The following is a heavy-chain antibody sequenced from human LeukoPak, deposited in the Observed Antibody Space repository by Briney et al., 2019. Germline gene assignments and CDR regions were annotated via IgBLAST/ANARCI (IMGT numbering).Heavy chain of an antibody. D-gene: IGHD3-10*01. V-gene: IGHV3-23*01. J-gene: IGHJ4*02. CDR1: GFTFSSYA. CDR3: AKDRGYYASGSYHTY. CDR2: VSGSGGST. Sequence: GGSLRLSCAASGFTFSSYAMSWVRQAPGKGLEWVSAVSGSGGSTYYADSVKGRFTISRDNSKNTLYLQLNSLRAEDTAVYYCAKDRGYYASGSYHTYWGQGTLVTVSS.